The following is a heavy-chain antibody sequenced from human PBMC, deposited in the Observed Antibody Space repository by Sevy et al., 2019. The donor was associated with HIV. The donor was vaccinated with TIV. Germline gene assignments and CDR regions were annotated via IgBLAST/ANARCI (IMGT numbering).Heavy chain of an antibody. CDR3: ARTLRGTFDSIPSAFDI. CDR2: IFHSGST. V-gene: IGHV4-38-2*01. J-gene: IGHJ3*02. Sequence: SETLSLTCAVSGYSIRSDDYWVWIRQPPGKGLEWIGNIFHSGSTYYNPSLKSRVSVSVDTSMNQFSLKLNSVTAADTAVYYCARTLRGTFDSIPSAFDIWGQGTMVTVSS. CDR1: GYSIRSDDY. D-gene: IGHD3-22*01.